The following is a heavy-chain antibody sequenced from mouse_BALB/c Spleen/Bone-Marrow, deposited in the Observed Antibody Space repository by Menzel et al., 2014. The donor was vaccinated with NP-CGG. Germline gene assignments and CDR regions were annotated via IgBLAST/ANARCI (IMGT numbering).Heavy chain of an antibody. CDR2: INPYNGGT. Sequence: EVHLVESGPALVKPGASMKISCKVSGYSFTGYTMNWVKQSHGKNLEWIGLINPYNGGTTYNQKFKGKATLTVDKSSSTAYMELLSLTSEDSAVYYCARRDYYDYAWFAYWGQGTLVTVSA. V-gene: IGHV1-18*01. D-gene: IGHD2-4*01. CDR1: GYSFTGYT. CDR3: ARRDYYDYAWFAY. J-gene: IGHJ3*01.